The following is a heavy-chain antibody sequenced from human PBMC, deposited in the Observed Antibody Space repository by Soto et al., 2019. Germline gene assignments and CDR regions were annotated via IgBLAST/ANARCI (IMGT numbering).Heavy chain of an antibody. CDR2: ISGSGGST. Sequence: GGSLRLSCAASGFTFSSYAMSWVRQAPGKGLEWVSSISGSGGSTYYADSVKGLFTISRDNSNNTLYLQMNSLSAEDTAVYYCAKGDYYLDYWGRGTLVTVSS. CDR3: AKGDYYLDY. CDR1: GFTFSSYA. D-gene: IGHD3-3*01. J-gene: IGHJ4*02. V-gene: IGHV3-23*01.